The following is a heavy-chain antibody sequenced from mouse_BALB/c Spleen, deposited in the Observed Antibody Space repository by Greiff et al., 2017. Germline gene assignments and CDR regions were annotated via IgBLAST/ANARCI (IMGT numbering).Heavy chain of an antibody. Sequence: EVQLVESGPGLVKPSQSLPLTCSVTGYSITSGYYWNWIRQFPGNKLEWMGYISYDGSNNYNPSLKNRISITRDTSKNQFFLKLNSVTTEDTATYYCARGDYDYEDYWGQGTSVTVSS. CDR3: ARGDYDYEDY. J-gene: IGHJ4*01. CDR1: GYSITSGYY. CDR2: ISYDGSN. V-gene: IGHV3-6*02. D-gene: IGHD2-4*01.